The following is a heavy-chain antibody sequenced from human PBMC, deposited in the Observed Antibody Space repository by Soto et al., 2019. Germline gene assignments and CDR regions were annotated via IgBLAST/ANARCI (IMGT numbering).Heavy chain of an antibody. CDR3: ARGYSSSWYVGLGY. Sequence: GSLRLSCAASGFTVSSNYMSWVRQAPGKGLEWVSLIYSGGSTSYADSVKGRFTISRDNSKNTLYLQMSSLRAEDTAVYYCARGYSSSWYVGLGYWGQGTLVTVSS. J-gene: IGHJ4*02. CDR1: GFTVSSNY. V-gene: IGHV3-53*01. D-gene: IGHD6-13*01. CDR2: IYSGGST.